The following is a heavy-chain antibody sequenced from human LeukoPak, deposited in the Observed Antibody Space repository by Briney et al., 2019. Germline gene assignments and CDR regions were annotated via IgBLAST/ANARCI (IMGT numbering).Heavy chain of an antibody. Sequence: SETLSLTCTVSGGSISSYYWSWIRQPPGKGLEWIGYIYYSGSTNYNPSLKSRVTVSVDTSKNQFSLKLSSVTAADTAVYYCARSYYYDSSVHDYWGQGTLVTVSS. J-gene: IGHJ4*02. V-gene: IGHV4-59*01. D-gene: IGHD3-22*01. CDR3: ARSYYYDSSVHDY. CDR2: IYYSGST. CDR1: GGSISSYY.